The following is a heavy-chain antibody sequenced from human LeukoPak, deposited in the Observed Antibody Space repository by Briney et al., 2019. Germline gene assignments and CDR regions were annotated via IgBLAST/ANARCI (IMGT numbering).Heavy chain of an antibody. D-gene: IGHD3-9*01. CDR2: IYYSGST. V-gene: IGHV4-59*01. J-gene: IGHJ3*02. Sequence: SETLSLTCTVSGGSISSYYWSWIRQPPVKGLEWIGYIYYSGSTNYNPSLKSRVTISVDTSKNQFSLKLSSVTAADTAVYYCARDTMTYYDILTGPLRGAFDIWGQGTMVTVSS. CDR1: GGSISSYY. CDR3: ARDTMTYYDILTGPLRGAFDI.